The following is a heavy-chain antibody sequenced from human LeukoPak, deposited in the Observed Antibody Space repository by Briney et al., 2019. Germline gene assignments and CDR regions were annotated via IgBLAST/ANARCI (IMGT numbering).Heavy chain of an antibody. D-gene: IGHD3-10*01. CDR1: GGSISSYY. CDR2: IYTSGST. Sequence: PSETLSLTCTVSGGSISSYYWSWIRQPAGKGLEWIARIYTSGSTNYNPSLKSRVTMSVDTSKNQFSLKLSSVTAADTAVYYCARAYYYGSGSYLLDPWGQGTLVTVSS. J-gene: IGHJ5*02. CDR3: ARAYYYGSGSYLLDP. V-gene: IGHV4-4*07.